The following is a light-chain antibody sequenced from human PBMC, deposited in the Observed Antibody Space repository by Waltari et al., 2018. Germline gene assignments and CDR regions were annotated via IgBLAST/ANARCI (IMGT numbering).Light chain of an antibody. CDR1: QSVRST. Sequence: IVMTQSPATLSLSPGESATLSCRASQSVRSTFAWFQQKPGQPPRLLIYGTSTRATGIPARFTGGGSGTEFSLTISSLQPEDFATYYCQQYDYWPWTFGQGTRVETK. J-gene: IGKJ1*01. V-gene: IGKV3D-15*01. CDR2: GTS. CDR3: QQYDYWPWT.